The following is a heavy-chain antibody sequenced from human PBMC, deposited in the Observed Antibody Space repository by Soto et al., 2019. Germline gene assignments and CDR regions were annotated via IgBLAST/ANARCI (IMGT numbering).Heavy chain of an antibody. J-gene: IGHJ5*02. V-gene: IGHV3-7*03. CDR3: ARYYTIEWFGKSERGKNWFAP. D-gene: IGHD3-10*01. CDR2: INQDGSET. Sequence: PGGSLRLSCAAFGFTLKSYRMSWLRPAPGKGLEWVDNINQDGSETYYEDSVKGRFSISRDNAKNSLYLQMNSPRVDDAAVYSCARYYTIEWFGKSERGKNWFAPWGQGNLVTVS. CDR1: GFTLKSYR.